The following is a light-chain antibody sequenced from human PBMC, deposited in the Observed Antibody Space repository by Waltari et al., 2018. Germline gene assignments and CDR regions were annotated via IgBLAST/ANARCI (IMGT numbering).Light chain of an antibody. Sequence: QSALTQPASVSGSPGQSITISCTGTSSDVGRYNLVSWYQQHPGKSPKLMSYEGSKRPSGVSNRFSGSKSGNTASLTISGLQAEDEADYYCYSYAGMGTLYVFGTGTKVTVL. CDR3: YSYAGMGTLYV. CDR1: SSDVGRYNL. V-gene: IGLV2-23*01. CDR2: EGS. J-gene: IGLJ1*01.